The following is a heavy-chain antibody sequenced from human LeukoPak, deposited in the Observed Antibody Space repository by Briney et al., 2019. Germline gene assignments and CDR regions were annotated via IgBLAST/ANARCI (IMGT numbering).Heavy chain of an antibody. CDR3: SRDSWGRPNFDR. J-gene: IGHJ4*02. V-gene: IGHV1-8*01. D-gene: IGHD1-26*01. Sequence: ASVKVSCKASGYTFTSYAINWVRQATGQGLESMGWMNPSNGNTGCPQKFQGRITMTRDTSISTAYMELSSLTSEDTGVYYCSRDSWGRPNFDRWGQGTLVTVSS. CDR2: MNPSNGNT. CDR1: GYTFTSYA.